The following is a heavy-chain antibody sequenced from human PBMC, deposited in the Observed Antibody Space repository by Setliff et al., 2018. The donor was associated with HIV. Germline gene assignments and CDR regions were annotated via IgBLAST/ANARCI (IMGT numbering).Heavy chain of an antibody. D-gene: IGHD4-17*01. CDR1: GYTFTSYW. V-gene: IGHV5-51*01. CDR3: ARAADTAMYYCASFFVTTVTNQDY. Sequence: GESLKISCKVSGYTFTSYWIAWVRQMPGKGLEWMGIIYPGDSDTRYSPSFQGQVTISADKSITTAYLQWSSLGASDTAMYYCARAADTAMYYCASFFVTTVTNQDYWGQGTPVTVSS. J-gene: IGHJ4*02. CDR2: IYPGDSDT.